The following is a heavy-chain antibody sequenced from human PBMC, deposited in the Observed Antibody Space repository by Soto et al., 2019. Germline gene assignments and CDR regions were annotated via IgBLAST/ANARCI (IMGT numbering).Heavy chain of an antibody. D-gene: IGHD4-4*01. J-gene: IGHJ4*02. V-gene: IGHV4-59*01. CDR1: GGSSSSYS. CDR2: IYYSWST. Sequence: LXLTFTFPGGSSSSYSWSWIRQPPGKGLEWIGYIYYSWSTNYNPSLKSRVTISVDTSKNQFSPKLSSVTAADTAVYYCARDRGSDYNFDYWGQGTLVTVYS. CDR3: ARDRGSDYNFDY.